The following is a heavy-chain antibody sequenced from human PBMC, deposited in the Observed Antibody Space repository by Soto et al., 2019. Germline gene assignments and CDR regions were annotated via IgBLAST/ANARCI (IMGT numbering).Heavy chain of an antibody. J-gene: IGHJ4*02. CDR1: GGSISSSSYY. D-gene: IGHD6-19*01. CDR2: IYYSGST. CDR3: VRHAQWLIRAY. V-gene: IGHV4-39*01. Sequence: PSETLSLTFTVSGGSISSSSYYWGWIRQPPGKGLEWIGSIYYSGSTYYNPSLKSRVTISVDTSKNQFSLKLSSVTAADTAVYYCVRHAQWLIRAYWGRG.